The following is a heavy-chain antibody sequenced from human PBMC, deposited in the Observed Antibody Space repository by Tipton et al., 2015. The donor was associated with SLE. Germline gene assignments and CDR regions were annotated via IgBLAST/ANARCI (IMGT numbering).Heavy chain of an antibody. D-gene: IGHD1-26*01. J-gene: IGHJ4*02. V-gene: IGHV1-69*01. CDR2: IIPILGKA. CDR3: ARHTGATRSFDY. Sequence: QVQLVQSGAEVKKPGSSVKVSCKASGGTFSSYAINWVRQAPGQGLERMGGIIPILGKANSAKKFQGRVTITADESTSTAYMELSSLSSEDTAVYYCARHTGATRSFDYWGQGTLVTVSS. CDR1: GGTFSSYA.